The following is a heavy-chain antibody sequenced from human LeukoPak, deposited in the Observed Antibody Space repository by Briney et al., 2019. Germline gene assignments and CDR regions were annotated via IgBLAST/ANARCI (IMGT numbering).Heavy chain of an antibody. D-gene: IGHD1-26*01. V-gene: IGHV3-11*04. CDR3: ARGRVGATRYFDY. J-gene: IGHJ4*02. CDR2: ISSSGNTI. Sequence: GGSLRLSCAASGFPFSDYYMSWIRQAPGKGLEWVSYISSSGNTIYYTDSVKGRFTISRDNAKNSLYLQMNSLRAEDTAVYYCARGRVGATRYFDYWGQGTLVTVSS. CDR1: GFPFSDYY.